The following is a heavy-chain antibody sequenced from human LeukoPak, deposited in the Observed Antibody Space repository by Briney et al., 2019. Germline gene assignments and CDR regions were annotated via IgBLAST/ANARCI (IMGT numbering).Heavy chain of an antibody. J-gene: IGHJ4*02. D-gene: IGHD3-22*01. CDR2: ISGSGGST. Sequence: GGSLRLSCAASGFTFNSYVMSWVRQAPGKGREGVSAISGSGGSTYYADSVKGRFTISRDNSKSTLYLQMNSLRAEDTAVYYCAKGVWSSGYSSFDYWGQGTLVTVSS. CDR1: GFTFNSYV. CDR3: AKGVWSSGYSSFDY. V-gene: IGHV3-23*01.